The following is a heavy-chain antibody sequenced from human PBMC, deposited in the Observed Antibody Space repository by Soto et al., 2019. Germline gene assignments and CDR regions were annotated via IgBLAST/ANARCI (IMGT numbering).Heavy chain of an antibody. J-gene: IGHJ1*01. CDR1: GFTFSSYA. CDR3: ARDCHGDYGYFQH. V-gene: IGHV3-30-3*01. Sequence: QVPLVESGGCVVQPGRSLRLSCAASGFTFSSYAMHWVRQAPGKGLEWVAVISYDGSNKYYADSVKGRFTISRDNSKNTLYLQMNSLRAEDTAVYYCARDCHGDYGYFQHWGQGTLVTVSS. D-gene: IGHD4-17*01. CDR2: ISYDGSNK.